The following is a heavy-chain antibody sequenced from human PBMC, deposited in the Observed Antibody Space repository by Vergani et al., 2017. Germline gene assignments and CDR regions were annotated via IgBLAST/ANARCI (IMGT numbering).Heavy chain of an antibody. V-gene: IGHV4-39*01. CDR2: IYYSGST. Sequence: QLQLQESGPGLVKPSETLSLTCTVSGGSISSSSYYWGWIRQPPGKGLEWIGIIYYSGSTYYNPSLKSRVTISVDTSKNQFSLKLSSVTAADTAVYYCARRPRMVYAMGFDYWGQGTLVTVSS. CDR1: GGSISSSSYY. D-gene: IGHD2-8*01. CDR3: ARRPRMVYAMGFDY. J-gene: IGHJ4*02.